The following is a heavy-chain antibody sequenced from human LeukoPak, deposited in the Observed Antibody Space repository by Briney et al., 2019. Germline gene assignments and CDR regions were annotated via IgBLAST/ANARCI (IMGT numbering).Heavy chain of an antibody. CDR2: IYYSGST. CDR1: GGSISSYY. CDR3: ARRAARDFDY. Sequence: SETLSLTCTASGGSISSYYWSWIRQPPGKGLEWIGYIYYSGSTNYNPSLKSRVTISVDKSKNQFSLKLSSVTAADTAVYYCARRAARDFDYWGQGTLVTVSS. D-gene: IGHD6-6*01. V-gene: IGHV4-59*12. J-gene: IGHJ4*02.